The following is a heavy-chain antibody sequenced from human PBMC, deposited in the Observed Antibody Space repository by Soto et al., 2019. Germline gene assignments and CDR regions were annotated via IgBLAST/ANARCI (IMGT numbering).Heavy chain of an antibody. D-gene: IGHD3-3*01. CDR3: ARDLDEWLSPSY. V-gene: IGHV3-30-3*01. J-gene: IGHJ4*02. Sequence: PGGSLRLSCVSSGFSFSKYAMHWVRQAPGKGPEWVALISYDGIKTEYADSVKGRVTISRDNSKDTLFLQMNSMRPEDTAVYYCARDLDEWLSPSYWGQGTLVTVSS. CDR2: ISYDGIKT. CDR1: GFSFSKYA.